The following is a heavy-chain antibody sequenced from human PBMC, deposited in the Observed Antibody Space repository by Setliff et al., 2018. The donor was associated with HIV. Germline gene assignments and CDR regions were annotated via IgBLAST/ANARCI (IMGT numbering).Heavy chain of an antibody. D-gene: IGHD2-2*01. V-gene: IGHV3-49*04. CDR1: GFTFGDYA. CDR3: AAMGVEVVSYYYGMDV. CDR2: IRSKAYGGTT. J-gene: IGHJ6*02. Sequence: LRIPCTASGFTFGDYAMSWVRQAPGKGLEWVGFIRSKAYGGTTEYAASVKGRFTISRDDSKSLAYLQMNSLKTEDTAVYYCAAMGVEVVSYYYGMDVWGQGTTVTVSS.